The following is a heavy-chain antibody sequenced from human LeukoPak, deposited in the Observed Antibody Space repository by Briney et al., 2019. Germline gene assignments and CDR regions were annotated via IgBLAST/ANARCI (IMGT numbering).Heavy chain of an antibody. Sequence: PGGSLRLSCAASEFIFSNYWMSWVRQAPGKGLEWIGEIYHSGSTNYNPSLKSRVTISVDKSKNQFSLKLSSVTAADTAVYYCASRGITGKFHYYYYGMDVWGQGTTVTVSS. CDR3: ASRGITGKFHYYYYGMDV. CDR2: IYHSGST. CDR1: EFIFSNYW. D-gene: IGHD1-20*01. J-gene: IGHJ6*02. V-gene: IGHV4-4*02.